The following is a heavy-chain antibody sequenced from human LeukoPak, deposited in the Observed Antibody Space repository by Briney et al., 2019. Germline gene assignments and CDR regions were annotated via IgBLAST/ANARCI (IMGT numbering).Heavy chain of an antibody. CDR1: GFTFSSYA. D-gene: IGHD3-10*01. V-gene: IGHV3-30*18. Sequence: PGRSLRLSCAASGFTFSSYAMHWVRQAPGKGLEWVTVISYDGSNKYYADSVKGRFTISRDNSKNTLYLQTNSLRPEDTAVYYCAKDEALQYYYGSETSGIDYWGQGTLVTVSS. J-gene: IGHJ4*02. CDR3: AKDEALQYYYGSETSGIDY. CDR2: ISYDGSNK.